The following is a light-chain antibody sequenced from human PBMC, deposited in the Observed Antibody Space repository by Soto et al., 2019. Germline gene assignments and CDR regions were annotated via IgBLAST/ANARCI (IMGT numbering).Light chain of an antibody. Sequence: YELTQPPSVSVAPGQTASITCWGNNIGSKSVHWYQQKPGQAPVLVVYDDSDRPSGIPERFSGSNSGNTATLTISRVEAGDEADYYCQVWDFSSDHYVFGTGTKVTVL. CDR2: DDS. CDR3: QVWDFSSDHYV. V-gene: IGLV3-21*02. CDR1: NIGSKS. J-gene: IGLJ1*01.